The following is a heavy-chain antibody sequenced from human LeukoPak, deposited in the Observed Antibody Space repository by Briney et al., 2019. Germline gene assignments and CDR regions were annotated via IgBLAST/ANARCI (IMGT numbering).Heavy chain of an antibody. CDR2: INHSGST. J-gene: IGHJ4*02. V-gene: IGHV4-34*01. Sequence: PSETLSLTCAVYGGSFSGYYWSWIRQPPGKGLEWIGEINHSGSTNYNPSLKRRVTISVDTSKNQFSLKLSSVTAADTAVYYCARGPQFWSGYYTDYWGQGTLVTVSS. D-gene: IGHD3-3*01. CDR1: GGSFSGYY. CDR3: ARGPQFWSGYYTDY.